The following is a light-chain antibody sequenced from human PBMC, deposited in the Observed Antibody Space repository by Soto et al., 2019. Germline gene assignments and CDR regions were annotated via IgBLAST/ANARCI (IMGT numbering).Light chain of an antibody. CDR2: DAS. V-gene: IGKV1-17*01. Sequence: DSEMTQWTSTLWTCVGERVSVTLRASQGIRNDLGWYQQKPGKAPKLLIYDASSLESGVPSRVSSSGSGTEFTLTISSLQPDDFATYYCQQYNTFWTFGPGTKVDIK. J-gene: IGKJ1*01. CDR1: QGIRND. CDR3: QQYNTFWT.